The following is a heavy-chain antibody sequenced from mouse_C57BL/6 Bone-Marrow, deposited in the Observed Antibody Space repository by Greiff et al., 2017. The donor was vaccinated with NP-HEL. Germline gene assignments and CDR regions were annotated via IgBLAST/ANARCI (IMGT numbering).Heavy chain of an antibody. J-gene: IGHJ4*01. CDR2: IDPSDSYT. Sequence: QVQLKQPGAELVMPGASVKLSCKASGYTFTSYWMHWVKQRPGQGLEWIGEIDPSDSYTNYNQKFKGKSTLTVDKSSSTAYMQLSSLTSEDSAVYYCATVVATDYAMDYWGQGTSVTVSS. V-gene: IGHV1-69*01. CDR3: ATVVATDYAMDY. CDR1: GYTFTSYW. D-gene: IGHD1-1*01.